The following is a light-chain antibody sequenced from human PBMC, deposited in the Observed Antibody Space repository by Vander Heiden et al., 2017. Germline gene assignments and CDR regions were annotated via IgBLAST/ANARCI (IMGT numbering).Light chain of an antibody. Sequence: EILLTQSPATLSLSPGEGATLSCRASQSVSSYLAWYQHKPGQAPRLLIYEASNRATGIPGRFSGSGYGTDFTLTISSLEPEDSAVYYCQHRSGWLPGTFGQGTKVEIK. CDR2: EAS. CDR3: QHRSGWLPGT. V-gene: IGKV3-11*01. J-gene: IGKJ1*01. CDR1: QSVSSY.